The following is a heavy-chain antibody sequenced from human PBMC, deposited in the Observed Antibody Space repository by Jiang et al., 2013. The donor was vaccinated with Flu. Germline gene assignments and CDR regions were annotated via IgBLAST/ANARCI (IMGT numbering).Heavy chain of an antibody. CDR3: AREGGFTGDLIA. J-gene: IGHJ5*02. D-gene: IGHD1-1*01. V-gene: IGHV3-30*04. CDR2: VSRDGGTT. CDR1: GFTFSGYA. Sequence: VQLVESGGTLVQPGASLRLSCAASGFTFSGYAMHWVRQAPGKGLEWMAVVSRDGGTTFYADSMKGRITISRDNSRDTAYLQVHSLRLDDSSLYYCAREGGFTGDLIAWGQGTLVTVSS.